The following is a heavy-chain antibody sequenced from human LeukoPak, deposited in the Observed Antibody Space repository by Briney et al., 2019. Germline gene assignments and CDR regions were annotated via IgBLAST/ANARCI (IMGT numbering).Heavy chain of an antibody. CDR3: AKDTVKVTTIRRVPHYMDV. CDR1: GFTFSNYG. CDR2: ISSDGSRQ. J-gene: IGHJ6*03. D-gene: IGHD5-12*01. Sequence: PGRSLRLSCAASGFTFSNYGMHWFRQAPGKGLDWVAVISSDGSRQFYAPSVKGRFIISRDNSKNTLYLQMNSLRAEDTAVYYCAKDTVKVTTIRRVPHYMDVWGKGTTVTISS. V-gene: IGHV3-30*18.